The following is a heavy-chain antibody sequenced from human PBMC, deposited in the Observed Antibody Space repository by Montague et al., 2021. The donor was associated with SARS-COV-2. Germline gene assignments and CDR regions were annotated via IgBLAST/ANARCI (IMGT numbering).Heavy chain of an antibody. J-gene: IGHJ4*02. Sequence: SMRISCAASGFTFGSYWMSWVRQAPGKGLEWVANIKQDESEKSYVDSVKGRFTISRDNAKNSLYLQMHSLRAEDTTVYYCATDQNWAFDCWGQGALVTVSS. D-gene: IGHD7-27*01. CDR3: ATDQNWAFDC. CDR2: IKQDESEK. V-gene: IGHV3-7*01. CDR1: GFTFGSYW.